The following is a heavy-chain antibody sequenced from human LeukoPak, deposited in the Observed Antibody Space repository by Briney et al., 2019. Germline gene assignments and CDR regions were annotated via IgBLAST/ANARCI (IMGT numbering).Heavy chain of an antibody. J-gene: IGHJ4*02. D-gene: IGHD1-26*01. CDR3: AKTGSSRFDY. Sequence: ASVKVSCKASGYTFTSYDINWVRQATGQGLEWMGWMNPDTGNTGYAQKFQGRVTMTRDTSISTAYMELSRLRSDDTAVYYCAKTGSSRFDYWGQGTLVTVSS. CDR1: GYTFTSYD. V-gene: IGHV1-8*01. CDR2: MNPDTGNT.